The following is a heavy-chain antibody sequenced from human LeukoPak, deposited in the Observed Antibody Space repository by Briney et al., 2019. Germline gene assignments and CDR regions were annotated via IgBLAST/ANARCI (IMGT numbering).Heavy chain of an antibody. CDR1: GFTFSSYS. CDR2: ISSSSSYI. D-gene: IGHD4-17*01. Sequence: GGSLRLSCAASGFTFSSYSMNWVRQAPGKGLEWVSSISSSSSYIYYADSVKGRFTISRDNAKNSLYLQMNSLRAEDTSVYYCATNGVSHRAFDIWGQGTMVTVSS. CDR3: ATNGVSHRAFDI. V-gene: IGHV3-21*06. J-gene: IGHJ3*02.